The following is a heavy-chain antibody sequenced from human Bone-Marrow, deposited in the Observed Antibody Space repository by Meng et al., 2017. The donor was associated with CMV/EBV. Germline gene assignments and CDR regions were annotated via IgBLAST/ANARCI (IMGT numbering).Heavy chain of an antibody. Sequence: SETLSLTCAVSGGSISSSNWWSWVRQPPGKGLEWIGYIYYSGSTNYNPSLKSRVTISVDTSKNQFSLTLRSVTAADTAVYYCVRHIIVVPARGYGVDVWGQGTTVTVSS. CDR2: IYYSGST. V-gene: IGHV4-59*08. CDR3: VRHIIVVPARGYGVDV. CDR1: GGSISSSNW. J-gene: IGHJ6*02. D-gene: IGHD2-2*01.